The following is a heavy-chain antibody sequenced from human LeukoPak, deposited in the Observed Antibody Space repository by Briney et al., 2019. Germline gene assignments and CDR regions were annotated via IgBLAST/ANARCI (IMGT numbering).Heavy chain of an antibody. CDR1: GGSISSYY. J-gene: IGHJ4*02. CDR2: IYYSGST. CDR3: ARVAAAGDFDY. D-gene: IGHD6-13*01. Sequence: ETLSLTCTVSGGSISSYYWSWIRQPPGKGLEWIGYIYYSGSTNYNPSLKSRVTISVDTSKNQFSLKLSSVTAADTAVYYCARVAAAGDFDYWGQGTLVTVSS. V-gene: IGHV4-59*01.